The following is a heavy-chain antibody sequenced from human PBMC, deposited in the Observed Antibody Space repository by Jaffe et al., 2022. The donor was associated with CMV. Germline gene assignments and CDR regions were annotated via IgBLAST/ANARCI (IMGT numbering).Heavy chain of an antibody. V-gene: IGHV4-39*07. CDR3: ARGTPRITFGGVTPDYYFDY. CDR1: GGSISSSSYY. J-gene: IGHJ4*02. Sequence: QLQLQESGPGLVKPSETLSLTCTVSGGSISSSSYYWGWIRQPPGKGLEWIGSIYYSGSTYYNPSLKSRVTISVDTSKNQFSLKLSSVTAADTAVYYCARGTPRITFGGVTPDYYFDYWGQGTLVTVSS. D-gene: IGHD3-16*01. CDR2: IYYSGST.